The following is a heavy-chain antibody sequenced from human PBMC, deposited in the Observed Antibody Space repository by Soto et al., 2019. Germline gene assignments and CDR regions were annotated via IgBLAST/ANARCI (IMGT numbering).Heavy chain of an antibody. CDR1: GGTFSSYA. Sequence: SVKVSCKASGGTFSSYAISWVRQAPGQGLEWMGGIIPIFGTANYAQKFQGRVTITADESTSTAYMELSSLRSEDTAVYYCARVDPPYPPDGPTWGQGTLVTVPS. V-gene: IGHV1-69*13. CDR3: ARVDPPYPPDGPT. D-gene: IGHD2-2*02. J-gene: IGHJ5*02. CDR2: IIPIFGTA.